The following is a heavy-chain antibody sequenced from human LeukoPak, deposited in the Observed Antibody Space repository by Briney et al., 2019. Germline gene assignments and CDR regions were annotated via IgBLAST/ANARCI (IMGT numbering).Heavy chain of an antibody. J-gene: IGHJ5*02. CDR2: INSDGSST. V-gene: IGHV3-74*01. D-gene: IGHD5-12*01. Sequence: PGGSLRLSCAASGFTFSTYWMHWVRQAPGKGLVWVSHINSDGSSTNYADSVKGRFTISRDNAKNTVYLQMSSLRVEDTAEYYCVRESYSRFDPWGQGTLVTVSS. CDR3: VRESYSRFDP. CDR1: GFTFSTYW.